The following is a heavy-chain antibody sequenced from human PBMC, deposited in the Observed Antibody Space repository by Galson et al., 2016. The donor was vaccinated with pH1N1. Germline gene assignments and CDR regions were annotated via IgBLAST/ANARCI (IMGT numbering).Heavy chain of an antibody. CDR3: ARDSKGGIPFHY. CDR2: INPNSDVT. D-gene: IGHD1-26*01. CDR1: GYTFTDYY. J-gene: IGHJ4*02. V-gene: IGHV1-2*02. Sequence: SVKVSCKASGYTFTDYYIHWVRQAPGKGLEWMGWINPNSDVTKYPQKFQDRVTMTRDTSINTAYMELSGLTSDDTAVYYCARDSKGGIPFHYWGQGTLVTLSS.